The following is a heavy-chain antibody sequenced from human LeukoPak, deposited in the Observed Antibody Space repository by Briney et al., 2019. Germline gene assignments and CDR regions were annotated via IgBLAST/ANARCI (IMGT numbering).Heavy chain of an antibody. D-gene: IGHD3-22*01. J-gene: IGHJ4*02. CDR2: INHSGST. V-gene: IGHV4-34*01. Sequence: PSETLSLTCAVYGGSFSGYYWSWIRQPPGKGLEWIGEINHSGSTNYNPSLKSRVTISVDTSKNQFSLKLSSVTAADTAVYYCARGRYYYDSSGYYPDYGGQGTLVTVSS. CDR3: ARGRYYYDSSGYYPDY. CDR1: GGSFSGYY.